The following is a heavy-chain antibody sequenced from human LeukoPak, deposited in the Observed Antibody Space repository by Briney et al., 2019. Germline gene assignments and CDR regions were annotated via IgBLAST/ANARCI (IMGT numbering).Heavy chain of an antibody. CDR1: GGSFSGYY. V-gene: IGHV4-34*01. J-gene: IGHJ2*01. CDR2: IYHSGST. Sequence: PSETLSLTCAVYGGSFSGYYWSWIRQPPGKGLEWIGYIYHSGSTNYNPSLKSRVTISVDTSKNQFSLRLSSVTAADTAVYYCARVLEGSSGQRWYFDLWGRGTLVTVSS. D-gene: IGHD6-19*01. CDR3: ARVLEGSSGQRWYFDL.